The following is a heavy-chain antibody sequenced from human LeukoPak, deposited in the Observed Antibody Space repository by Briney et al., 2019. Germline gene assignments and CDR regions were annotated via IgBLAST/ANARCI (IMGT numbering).Heavy chain of an antibody. D-gene: IGHD3-22*01. J-gene: IGHJ4*02. CDR3: AKDRSGYYKFDY. Sequence: GGSLRLSCAASGFTFSSYAMSWVRQAPGKGLDWVSAISGSGGSTYYADSVKGRFTISRDNSKNTLYLQMNSLRAEDTAVYYCAKDRSGYYKFDYWGQGTLVTVSS. CDR2: ISGSGGST. V-gene: IGHV3-23*01. CDR1: GFTFSSYA.